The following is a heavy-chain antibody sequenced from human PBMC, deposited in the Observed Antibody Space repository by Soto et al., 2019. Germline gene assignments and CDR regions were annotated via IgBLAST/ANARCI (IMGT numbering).Heavy chain of an antibody. CDR2: INPNSGGT. V-gene: IGHV1-2*04. D-gene: IGHD2-15*01. CDR1: GYTFTGYY. Sequence: QVQLVQSGAEVKKPGASVKVSCKASGYTFTGYYMHWVRQAPGQGLEWMGWINPNSGGTNYAQKFQGWVTMTRDTSISTAYMELSRLRSDDTAVYYCARVGPCGGKGNYFDYWGQGTLVTVSS. J-gene: IGHJ4*02. CDR3: ARVGPCGGKGNYFDY.